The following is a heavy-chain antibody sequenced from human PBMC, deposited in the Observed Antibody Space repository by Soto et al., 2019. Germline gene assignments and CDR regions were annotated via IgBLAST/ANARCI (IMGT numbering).Heavy chain of an antibody. CDR3: ARGSYDFWSGYLGWFDP. V-gene: IGHV4-34*01. J-gene: IGHJ5*02. D-gene: IGHD3-3*01. CDR2: INHSGST. Sequence: QVQLQQWGAGLLKPSETLSLTCAVYGGSFSGYYWSWIRQPPGKGLEWIGEINHSGSTNYNPSLKSRVTISVDTSKNQFSLKLSSVTAADTAVCYCARGSYDFWSGYLGWFDPWGQGTLVTVSS. CDR1: GGSFSGYY.